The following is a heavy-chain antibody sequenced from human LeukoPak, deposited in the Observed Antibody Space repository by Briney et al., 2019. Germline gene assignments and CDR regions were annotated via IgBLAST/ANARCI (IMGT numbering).Heavy chain of an antibody. CDR2: ITSDGST. Sequence: GGSLRLSCAASGFTFSSYGMHWVRQAPGKGLEWVSGITSDGSTYYTDSLKGRFTISRDNFKNTLYLQMNSLRDEDTALYYCAKGWSMAAWGDETMDVWGQGTTVTVSS. J-gene: IGHJ6*02. CDR3: AKGWSMAAWGDETMDV. D-gene: IGHD6-6*01. V-gene: IGHV3-23*01. CDR1: GFTFSSYG.